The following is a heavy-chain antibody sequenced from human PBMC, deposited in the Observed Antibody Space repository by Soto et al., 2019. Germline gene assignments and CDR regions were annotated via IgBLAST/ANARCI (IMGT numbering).Heavy chain of an antibody. J-gene: IGHJ4*02. CDR2: ISYDGSNK. CDR3: AKDWYPRRDGYSNPPGH. Sequence: GGSLRLSCAASGFTFSSYGMHWVRQAPGKGLEWVAVISYDGSNKYYADSVKGRFTISRDNSKNTLYLQMNSLRAEDTAVYYCAKDWYPRRDGYSNPPGHWGQGTLVTVSS. CDR1: GFTFSSYG. V-gene: IGHV3-30*18. D-gene: IGHD2-15*01.